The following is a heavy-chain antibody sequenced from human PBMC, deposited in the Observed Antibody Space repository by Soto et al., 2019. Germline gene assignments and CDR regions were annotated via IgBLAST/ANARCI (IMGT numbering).Heavy chain of an antibody. Sequence: VQLLESGGDLVQPGGSLRLSGVASGFILNNYAMRWVRQAPGKGLEWVSTIGGTDGDSDGVPWYEDSVKGRFTIARDSAANTLCLHMANLRAEDSALYYCVKRGRNWGAFDFWGQGTTVVVAS. V-gene: IGHV3-23*01. D-gene: IGHD7-27*01. J-gene: IGHJ3*01. CDR1: GFILNNYA. CDR3: VKRGRNWGAFDF. CDR2: IGGTDGDSDGVP.